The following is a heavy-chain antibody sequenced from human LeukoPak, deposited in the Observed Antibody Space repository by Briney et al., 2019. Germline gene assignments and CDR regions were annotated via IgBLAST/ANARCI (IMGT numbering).Heavy chain of an antibody. CDR2: IHNSGST. Sequence: SETLSLTCIVSGGSARSYYWSWIRQPPGEGLEWIAYIHNSGSTNYNPSLKSRVTISVDTSKNQFSLKLRSVTAADTAVYYCARDREGFNFDIWGQGTMVTVSS. D-gene: IGHD1-26*01. CDR1: GGSARSYY. CDR3: ARDREGFNFDI. V-gene: IGHV4-59*02. J-gene: IGHJ3*02.